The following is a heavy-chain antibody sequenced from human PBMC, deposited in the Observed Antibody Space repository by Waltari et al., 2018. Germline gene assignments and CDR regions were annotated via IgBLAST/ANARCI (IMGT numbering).Heavy chain of an antibody. D-gene: IGHD6-13*01. Sequence: QVQLQESGPGLVKPSQTLSLTCTVSGGSISSGGYYWSWIRQHPGKGVEWIGYIYYSGSTYYNPSLKSRVTISVDTSKNQFSLKLSSVTAADTAVYYCARNIAAAAALVDYWGQGTLVTVSS. V-gene: IGHV4-31*03. CDR1: GGSISSGGYY. CDR2: IYYSGST. CDR3: ARNIAAAAALVDY. J-gene: IGHJ4*02.